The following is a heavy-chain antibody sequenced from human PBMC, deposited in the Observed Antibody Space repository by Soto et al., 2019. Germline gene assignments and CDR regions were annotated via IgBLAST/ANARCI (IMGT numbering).Heavy chain of an antibody. J-gene: IGHJ6*02. CDR2: ISYDGSNK. CDR1: GFTFSSYG. CDR3: AKARGFGIVASYVYGMDV. Sequence: QVQLVESGGGVVQPGRSLRLSCAASGFTFSSYGMHWVRQAPGKGLEWVAVISYDGSNKYYADSVKGRFTISRDNSKNTPYLQMNSLRAEDTAVYYCAKARGFGIVASYVYGMDVWGQGTTVTVSS. D-gene: IGHD1-26*01. V-gene: IGHV3-30*18.